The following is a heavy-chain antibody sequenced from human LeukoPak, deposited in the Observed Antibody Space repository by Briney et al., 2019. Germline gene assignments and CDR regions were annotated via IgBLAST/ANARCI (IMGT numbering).Heavy chain of an antibody. CDR3: ERARHSWSPGYYFEY. D-gene: IGHD3-10*01. CDR2: IYYTRST. J-gene: IGHJ4*02. Sequence: SETLSLTCTVSGGSISNDDCTWIRHPPAKGLDLVWFIYYTRSTNYDPSLNSRGTVSLYTAKNQFSLKLNYVPAADTDMYFCERARHSWSPGYYFEYWGQGPLVSVSS. CDR1: GGSISNDD. V-gene: IGHV4-59*01.